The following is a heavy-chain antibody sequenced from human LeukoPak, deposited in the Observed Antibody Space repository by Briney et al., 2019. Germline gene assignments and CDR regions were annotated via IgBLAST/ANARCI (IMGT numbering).Heavy chain of an antibody. D-gene: IGHD3-10*01. J-gene: IGHJ4*02. CDR2: ISGSGGST. Sequence: GGSLRLSCAASGFTFSSYAMSWVRQAPGKGLEWVSAISGSGGSTYYADSVKGRFTISRDNSKNTLYLQMNSLRAEDTAVYYCAKSVGSGSYPRGFDYWGQGTLVTVSS. CDR1: GFTFSSYA. CDR3: AKSVGSGSYPRGFDY. V-gene: IGHV3-23*01.